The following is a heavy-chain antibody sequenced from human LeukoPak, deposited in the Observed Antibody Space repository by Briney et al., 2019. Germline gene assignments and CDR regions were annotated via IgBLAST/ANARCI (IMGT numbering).Heavy chain of an antibody. CDR3: AKAGIGVVGYFDY. V-gene: IGHV3-23*01. Sequence: PGGSLRLACAASGFTFNSYAMRWVRQAPGKGRGWVSAIRGSGGGTYYADSVKGRFTISRDNSKNTLYLQMNSLRDEGTALYYCAKAGIGVVGYFDYWGQGTLVTVSS. J-gene: IGHJ4*02. D-gene: IGHD6-19*01. CDR1: GFTFNSYA. CDR2: IRGSGGGT.